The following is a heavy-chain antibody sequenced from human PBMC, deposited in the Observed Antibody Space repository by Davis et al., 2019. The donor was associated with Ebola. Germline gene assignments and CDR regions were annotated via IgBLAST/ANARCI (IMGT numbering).Heavy chain of an antibody. CDR2: ITSSGNIP. D-gene: IGHD3-9*01. CDR1: GFSFTSYA. CDR3: AKDITIFPTGCGAY. J-gene: IGHJ4*02. Sequence: GESLKISCAASGFSFTSYAMTWVRQAPGKGLEWVSGITSSGNIPYYADSVKGRFTISRDNSKNTLHLQMNSLRAEDTAVYYCAKDITIFPTGCGAYWGQGTLVTVSS. V-gene: IGHV3-23*01.